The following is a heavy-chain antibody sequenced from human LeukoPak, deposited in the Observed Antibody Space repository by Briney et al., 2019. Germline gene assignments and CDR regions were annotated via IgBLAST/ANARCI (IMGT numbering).Heavy chain of an antibody. D-gene: IGHD1-26*01. CDR3: AKDQGGSYWVSYFYY. Sequence: GGSLRLSCATSGFTVSSNYTNWVRQAPGKGLEWVSVIYSGGSTYYADSVKGRFTISRDNSKNTLYLQMNSLRAEDTAVYYCAKDQGGSYWVSYFYYWGQGTLVTVSS. CDR1: GFTVSSNY. V-gene: IGHV3-53*05. J-gene: IGHJ4*02. CDR2: IYSGGST.